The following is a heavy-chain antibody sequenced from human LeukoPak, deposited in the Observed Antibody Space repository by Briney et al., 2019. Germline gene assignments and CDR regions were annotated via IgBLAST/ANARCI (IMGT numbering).Heavy chain of an antibody. CDR2: IDSDGSGT. D-gene: IGHD3-10*02. V-gene: IGHV3-74*01. Sequence: GGSLRLSCAASGFTFSSYWMHWVRQAPGKGLVWVSRIDSDGSGTSYADSVKGRFTISRDNAKNSLYLQMNSLRAEDTAVYYCAELGITMIGGVWGKGTTVTISS. CDR1: GFTFSSYW. J-gene: IGHJ6*04. CDR3: AELGITMIGGV.